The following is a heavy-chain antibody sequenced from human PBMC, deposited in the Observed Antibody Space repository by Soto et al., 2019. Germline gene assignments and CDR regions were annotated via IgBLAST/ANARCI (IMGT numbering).Heavy chain of an antibody. CDR1: GGSISSYY. D-gene: IGHD3-3*01. J-gene: IGHJ6*02. CDR3: ARGPTYYDFWSGTRYYYGMVV. CDR2: IYYSGST. V-gene: IGHV4-59*01. Sequence: PSETLSLTCTVSGGSISSYYWSWIRQPPGKGLEWIGYIYYSGSTNYNPSLKSRVTISVDTSKNQFSLKLSSVTAADTAVYYCARGPTYYDFWSGTRYYYGMVVWGHGTPVTVSS.